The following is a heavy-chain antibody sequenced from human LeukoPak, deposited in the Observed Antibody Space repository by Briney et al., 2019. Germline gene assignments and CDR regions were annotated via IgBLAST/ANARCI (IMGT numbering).Heavy chain of an antibody. V-gene: IGHV3-53*01. D-gene: IGHD2-2*01. Sequence: PGGSLRLSCAASGLTVSSNYMSWVRQAPGKGLEWVSVIYSGGSTYYADSVKGRFTISRDNSKNTLYLQMNSLRAEDTAVYYCARDWVYCSSTSCYGAFDIWGQGTMVTVSS. J-gene: IGHJ3*02. CDR2: IYSGGST. CDR1: GLTVSSNY. CDR3: ARDWVYCSSTSCYGAFDI.